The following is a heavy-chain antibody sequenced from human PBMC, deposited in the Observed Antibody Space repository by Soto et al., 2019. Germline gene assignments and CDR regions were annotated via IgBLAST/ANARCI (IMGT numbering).Heavy chain of an antibody. CDR1: GFTFSSYA. CDR2: ISSSGYST. CDR3: AKGSVVVAAKFDS. V-gene: IGHV3-23*01. J-gene: IGHJ4*02. Sequence: AGGSLRLSCAASGFTFSSYAMGWVRQAPGKGLEWVSAISSSGYSTYYADSVKGRFTISRDNSKNTMYLQMNNLRAEDTAVYYCAKGSVVVAAKFDSWGQGTLVTVSS. D-gene: IGHD2-21*02.